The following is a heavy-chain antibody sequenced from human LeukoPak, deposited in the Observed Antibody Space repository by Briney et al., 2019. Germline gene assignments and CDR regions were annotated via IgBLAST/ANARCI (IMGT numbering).Heavy chain of an antibody. CDR3: ARGDYAAWFDP. CDR1: GGSISSGGYY. V-gene: IGHV4-31*03. CDR2: IYYSGST. Sequence: SETLSLTCTVSGGSISSGGYYWSWIRQHPGKGLEWIGYIYYSGSTYYNPSLKSRVTISVDTSKNQFSLELSSVTAADTAVYYCARGDYAAWFDPWGQGTLVTVSS. J-gene: IGHJ5*02. D-gene: IGHD4-17*01.